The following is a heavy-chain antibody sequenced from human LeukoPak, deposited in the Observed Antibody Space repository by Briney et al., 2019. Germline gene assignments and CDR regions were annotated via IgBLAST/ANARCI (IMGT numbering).Heavy chain of an antibody. Sequence: SETLSLTCAVYGGSFSGYYWSWIRQPPGKGLEWIGEINHSGSTNYNPSLKSRVTISVDTSKNQFSLKLSSVTAADTAVYYCARGPSSLWFGTRKNYFDYWGQGTLVTVSS. V-gene: IGHV4-34*01. J-gene: IGHJ4*02. CDR1: GGSFSGYY. CDR3: ARGPSSLWFGTRKNYFDY. CDR2: INHSGST. D-gene: IGHD3-10*01.